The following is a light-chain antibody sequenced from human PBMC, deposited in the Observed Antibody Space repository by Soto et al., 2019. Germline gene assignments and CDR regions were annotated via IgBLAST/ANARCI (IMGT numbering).Light chain of an antibody. Sequence: EILLTQSPGTLSLSPGERATLSCRASQSVSSSYLAWYQQKPGQAPRLLIYGASSRATGIPDRFSGSGSGTDFTLTISRLEPEDFAVYYCQQYGGSSYTFGQGTKVDIK. CDR1: QSVSSSY. CDR3: QQYGGSSYT. V-gene: IGKV3-20*01. CDR2: GAS. J-gene: IGKJ2*01.